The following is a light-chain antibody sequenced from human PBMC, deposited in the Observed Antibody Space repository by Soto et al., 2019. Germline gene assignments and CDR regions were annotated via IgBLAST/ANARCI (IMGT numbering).Light chain of an antibody. V-gene: IGLV1-51*01. CDR1: RSNIGNNY. Sequence: QSVLTQPPSVSAAPGQKGTISCSGSRSNIGNNYVAWYQKFPGTVPKLLIYNNNGRPSGTPDRFSGSASGTSATLTITGLQTGDEADYFCVTWDTSLRTGVIGGGTKLTVL. J-gene: IGLJ3*02. CDR2: NNN. CDR3: VTWDTSLRTGV.